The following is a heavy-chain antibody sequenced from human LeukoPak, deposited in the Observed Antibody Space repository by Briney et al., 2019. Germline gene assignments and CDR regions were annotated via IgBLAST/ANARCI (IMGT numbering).Heavy chain of an antibody. V-gene: IGHV3-21*01. J-gene: IGHJ5*02. CDR2: ISSSSSYI. Sequence: GGSLRLSCAASGFTFSSYSMNWVRQAPGKGLEWVSSISSSSSYIYYADSVKGRFTISRDNAKNSLYLQMNSLRAEDTAVYYCARDNEINLDIVVVVAAYWFDPWGQGTLVTVSS. D-gene: IGHD2-15*01. CDR1: GFTFSSYS. CDR3: ARDNEINLDIVVVVAAYWFDP.